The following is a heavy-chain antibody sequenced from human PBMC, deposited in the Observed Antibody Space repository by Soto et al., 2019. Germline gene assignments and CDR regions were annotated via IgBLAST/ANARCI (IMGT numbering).Heavy chain of an antibody. D-gene: IGHD2-15*01. CDR3: ARNPIKLRTSQNLHINWFDP. J-gene: IGHJ5*02. CDR2: IYYSGST. Sequence: SETLSLTCTVSGGSISSYYWSWIRQPPGKGLEWIGYIYYSGSTNYNPSLKSRVTISVDTSKNQFSLKLSSVTAADTAVYYCARNPIKLRTSQNLHINWFDPWGQGTLVTVSS. CDR1: GGSISSYY. V-gene: IGHV4-59*01.